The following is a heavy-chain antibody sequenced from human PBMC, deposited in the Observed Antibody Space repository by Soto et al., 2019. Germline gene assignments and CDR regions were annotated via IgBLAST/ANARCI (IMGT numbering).Heavy chain of an antibody. Sequence: EVQLVESGGGLVQPGGSLRLSCAVSGFTFSSYNMNWVRQAPGKGLEWVSYISSSSTIYYADSVKGRFTISRDNAKNSLYLQMNSLRAEDTAVYYCAREGDSSGWYNWFDTWGQGTLVTVSS. D-gene: IGHD3-22*01. CDR3: AREGDSSGWYNWFDT. J-gene: IGHJ5*02. CDR1: GFTFSSYN. CDR2: ISSSSTI. V-gene: IGHV3-48*01.